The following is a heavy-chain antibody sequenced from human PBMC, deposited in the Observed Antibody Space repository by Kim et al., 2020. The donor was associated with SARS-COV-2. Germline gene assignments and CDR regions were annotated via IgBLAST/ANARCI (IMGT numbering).Heavy chain of an antibody. CDR1: GFTFSDYE. D-gene: IGHD1-1*01. V-gene: IGHV3-48*03. Sequence: GGSLRLSCAASGFTFSDYELTWVRQAPGKGLQWVSYISSSGSTIYHADSVKGRFTISRDNAKNSLYLQMSSLRAEDTAVYYCARDSGTYYMDVWGKGTTVTVSS. CDR3: ARDSGTYYMDV. CDR2: ISSSGSTI. J-gene: IGHJ6*03.